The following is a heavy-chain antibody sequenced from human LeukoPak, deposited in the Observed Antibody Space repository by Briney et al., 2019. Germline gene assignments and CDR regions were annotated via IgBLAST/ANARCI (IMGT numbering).Heavy chain of an antibody. V-gene: IGHV3-30-3*01. CDR1: GFTFSDYP. Sequence: PGGSLRLSCAASGFTFSDYPVHWVRQAPGKGLEWVSLVTHDGSNRYYTDSVKGRFSISRDNSKNTLYLQMNSLRAEDTAVYYCARVRSYDYVWGNYRFYGMDVWGQGTTVTVSS. CDR3: ARVRSYDYVWGNYRFYGMDV. CDR2: VTHDGSNR. J-gene: IGHJ6*02. D-gene: IGHD3-16*02.